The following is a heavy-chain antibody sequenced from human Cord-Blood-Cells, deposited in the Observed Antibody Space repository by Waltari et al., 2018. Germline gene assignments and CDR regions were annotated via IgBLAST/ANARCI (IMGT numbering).Heavy chain of an antibody. D-gene: IGHD4-17*01. CDR3: TRLYGDYDY. Sequence: EVQLVESGGGLVQPGGSRKLSCAASGFTFSGSAMHWVRQASGKGLEWVGRIRRKANSYATAYAASVKGGFTISRDDSKNTAYLQMNSLKTEDTAVYYCTRLYGDYDYWGQGTLVTVSS. CDR1: GFTFSGSA. CDR2: IRRKANSYAT. J-gene: IGHJ4*02. V-gene: IGHV3-73*02.